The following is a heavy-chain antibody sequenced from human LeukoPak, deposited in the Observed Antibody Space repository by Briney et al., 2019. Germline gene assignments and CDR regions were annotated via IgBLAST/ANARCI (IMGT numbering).Heavy chain of an antibody. V-gene: IGHV4-59*01. CDR2: IYYSGST. J-gene: IGHJ3*02. CDR1: GGSISSYY. D-gene: IGHD1-26*01. CDR3: ARGRGYAFDI. Sequence: KASETLSLTCTVSGGSISSYYWSWIRQPPGKGLEWIGYIYYSGSTNYNPSLKSRVTISVDMSKNQFSLKLSSVTAADTAVYYCARGRGYAFDIWGQGTMVTVSS.